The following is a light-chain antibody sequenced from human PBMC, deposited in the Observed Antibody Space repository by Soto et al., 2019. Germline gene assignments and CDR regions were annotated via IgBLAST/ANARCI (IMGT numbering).Light chain of an antibody. J-gene: IGKJ1*01. CDR3: QQTYSTPRT. CDR1: QSLSSY. CDR2: AAS. V-gene: IGKV1-39*01. Sequence: DIQMTQSPSSLSASVGDRVTITCRASQSLSSYLNWYQQKPGKAPNLLIYAASSLQSGVSSRFSGSGYGTDFTLTISSLQPEDCGIYYCQQTYSTPRTCGQGTNVEIK.